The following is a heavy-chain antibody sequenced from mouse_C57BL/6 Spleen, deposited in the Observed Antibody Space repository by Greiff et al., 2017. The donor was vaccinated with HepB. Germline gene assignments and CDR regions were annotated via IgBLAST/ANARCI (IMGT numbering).Heavy chain of an antibody. D-gene: IGHD2-3*01. CDR2: IYPGGGYT. Sequence: QVQLKESGAELVRPGTSVKMSCKASGYTFTNYWIGWAKQRPGHGLEWIGDIYPGGGYTNYNEKFKGKATLTADKSSSTAYMQFSSLTSEDSAIYYCARPGDGYPFAYWGQGTLVTVSA. V-gene: IGHV1-63*01. CDR3: ARPGDGYPFAY. CDR1: GYTFTNYW. J-gene: IGHJ3*01.